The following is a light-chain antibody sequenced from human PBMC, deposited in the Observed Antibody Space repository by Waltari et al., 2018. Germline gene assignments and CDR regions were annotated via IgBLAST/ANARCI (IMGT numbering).Light chain of an antibody. V-gene: IGKV3-11*01. Sequence: EIVLTQSPATLSLSPGERATLSCRASQSVSSYFAWYQQKPGQDPRLLIYDASNRTTGIPARFSGSGSGTDFTLTISSLEPEDFAVYYCQQRSNWLITFGQGTRLEIK. J-gene: IGKJ5*01. CDR3: QQRSNWLIT. CDR1: QSVSSY. CDR2: DAS.